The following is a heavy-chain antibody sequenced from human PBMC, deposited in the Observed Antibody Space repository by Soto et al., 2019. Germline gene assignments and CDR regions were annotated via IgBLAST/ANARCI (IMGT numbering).Heavy chain of an antibody. V-gene: IGHV4-34*01. D-gene: IGHD2-15*01. J-gene: IGHJ6*02. Sequence: PXEWLSRAGTMDGGSLRGFNWSGIRPPPGKGLEWIGEINDSGTTNYNPSLKSRVTISADTSKTHFSLRLTSVTAADTAVYYCARETSQNVYSHYGMDVWGQGTKVTVFS. CDR2: INDSGTT. CDR3: ARETSQNVYSHYGMDV. CDR1: GGSLRGFN.